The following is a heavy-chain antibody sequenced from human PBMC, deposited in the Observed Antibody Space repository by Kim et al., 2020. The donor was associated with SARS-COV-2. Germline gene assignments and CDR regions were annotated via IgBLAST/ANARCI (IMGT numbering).Heavy chain of an antibody. CDR2: IYSGGST. CDR3: ASAFPVVAATRRDY. V-gene: IGHV3-53*01. D-gene: IGHD2-15*01. J-gene: IGHJ4*02. CDR1: GFTVSSNY. Sequence: GGSLRLSCAASGFTVSSNYMSWVRQAPGKGLEWVSVIYSGGSTYYADSVKGRFTISRDNSKNTLYLQMNSLRAEDTAVYYCASAFPVVAATRRDYWGQGTLVTVSS.